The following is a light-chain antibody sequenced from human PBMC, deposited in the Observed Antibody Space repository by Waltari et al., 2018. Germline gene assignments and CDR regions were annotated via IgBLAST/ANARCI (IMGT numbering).Light chain of an antibody. Sequence: QSALTQPPSVSGSPGQSVTISCTGTSSDVGHYNRVPWHQQPPGTAPNLMIYEVYKRPSGVPDRFSGSKSGNTASLTISGLQAEDEADYYCSSFTNTNTWVFGGGTKLTVL. CDR1: SSDVGHYNR. V-gene: IGLV2-18*02. J-gene: IGLJ3*02. CDR3: SSFTNTNTWV. CDR2: EVY.